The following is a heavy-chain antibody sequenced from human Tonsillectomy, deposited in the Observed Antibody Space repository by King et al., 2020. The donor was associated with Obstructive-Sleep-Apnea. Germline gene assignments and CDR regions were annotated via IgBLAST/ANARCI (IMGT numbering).Heavy chain of an antibody. CDR2: ISYSGST. CDR1: GGSISSGDYY. J-gene: IGHJ6*02. D-gene: IGHD3-10*01. CDR3: ARDRGRGVSYYYGMDV. V-gene: IGHV4-30-4*01. Sequence: QLQESGPGLVKPSQTLSLTCTVSGGSISSGDYYWSWIRQPPGKGLEWIGYISYSGSTYYNPSLKSRVTMSLDTSTNQFSLKLRSVTAADTAVYYCARDRGRGVSYYYGMDVWGQGTTVTVSS.